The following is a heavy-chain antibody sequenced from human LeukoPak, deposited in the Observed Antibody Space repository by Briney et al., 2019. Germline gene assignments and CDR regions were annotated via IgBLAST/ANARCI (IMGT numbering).Heavy chain of an antibody. CDR1: GYTLTELS. Sequence: ASVKVSCKVSGYTLTELSMHWVRQAPGKGLEWMGGFDPEDGETIYAQKFQGRVTMTEDTSTDTAYMELSSLRSEDTAVYYCATARVYYDSSGYHFDIWGQGTMVTVSS. J-gene: IGHJ3*02. CDR2: FDPEDGET. CDR3: ATARVYYDSSGYHFDI. D-gene: IGHD3-22*01. V-gene: IGHV1-24*01.